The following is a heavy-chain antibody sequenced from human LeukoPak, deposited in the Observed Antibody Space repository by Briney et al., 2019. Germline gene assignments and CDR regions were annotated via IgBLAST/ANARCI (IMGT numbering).Heavy chain of an antibody. V-gene: IGHV4-34*01. J-gene: IGHJ5*02. D-gene: IGHD1-7*01. CDR3: ARYNWNYDWFDP. CDR2: INHSGST. Sequence: SETLSLTCAVYGGSFSGYYWSWIRQPPGKGLEWIGEINHSGSTNYNPSLKSRVTISVDTSKNQSSLKLSSVTAADTAVYYCARYNWNYDWFDPWGQGTLVTVSS. CDR1: GGSFSGYY.